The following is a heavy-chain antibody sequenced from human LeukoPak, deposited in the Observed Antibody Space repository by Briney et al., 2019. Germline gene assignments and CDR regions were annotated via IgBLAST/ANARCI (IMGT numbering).Heavy chain of an antibody. J-gene: IGHJ3*02. Sequence: SETLPLTCTVSGGSISSSSYYWGWIRQPPGKGLEWIGSIYYSGSTYYNPSLKSRVAISVDTSKNQFSLKLSSVTAADTAVYYCARRRPGIAVAGSHDAFDIWGQGTMVTVSS. CDR1: GGSISSSSYY. CDR2: IYYSGST. D-gene: IGHD6-19*01. V-gene: IGHV4-39*01. CDR3: ARRRPGIAVAGSHDAFDI.